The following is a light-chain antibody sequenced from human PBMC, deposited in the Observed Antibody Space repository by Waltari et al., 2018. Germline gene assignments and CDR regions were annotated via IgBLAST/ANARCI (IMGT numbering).Light chain of an antibody. Sequence: KFVLTQPPSVSESPGKTITISCTRSSGSISSAPVQWYQQRPGSAPSTVIYEDNRRPSGVSDRFSGSIDSSSNSASLTISGLKTEDEADYFCQAYDENNPWVIGGGTRLTVL. J-gene: IGLJ3*02. V-gene: IGLV6-57*04. CDR3: QAYDENNPWV. CDR2: EDN. CDR1: SGSISSAP.